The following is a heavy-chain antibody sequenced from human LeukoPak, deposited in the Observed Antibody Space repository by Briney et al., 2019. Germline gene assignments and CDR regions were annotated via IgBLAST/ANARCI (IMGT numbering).Heavy chain of an antibody. CDR1: GGSFSGYY. CDR3: ARADSSVPNQNWFDP. J-gene: IGHJ5*02. D-gene: IGHD6-19*01. Sequence: SETLSLTCAVYGGSFSGYYWSWIRQPPGKGLEWIGEINHSGSTNYNPSLKSRVTISVDTSKNQFSLKLSSVTAADTAVYYCARADSSVPNQNWFDPWGQGTLVTVSS. CDR2: INHSGST. V-gene: IGHV4-34*01.